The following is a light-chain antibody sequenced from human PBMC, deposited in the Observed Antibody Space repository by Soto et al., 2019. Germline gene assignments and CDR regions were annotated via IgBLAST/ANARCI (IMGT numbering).Light chain of an antibody. CDR2: GAS. CDR1: LSISRY. Sequence: SVSSTKRDRVISTCRARLSISRYLHWYHQQPGKGPKVLIYGASSLQSGVSSRFSGSGSGTDFTLTISSVRPEDLISVCCTLSVFLLISSAEGTR. CDR3: TLSVFLLIS. J-gene: IGKJ5*01. V-gene: IGKV1-39*01.